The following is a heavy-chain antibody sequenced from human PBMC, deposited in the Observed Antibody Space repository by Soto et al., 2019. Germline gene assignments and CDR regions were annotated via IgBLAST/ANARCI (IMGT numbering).Heavy chain of an antibody. CDR3: ARGDPSYGMDV. J-gene: IGHJ6*02. V-gene: IGHV3-30*04. Sequence: QVQLVESGGGVVQPGRSLRLSCVASGFTSSSYFMQWVRQAPGKGQEWVALISSDGSNKHYADSVKGRFTISRDNSKNTLYLQMTSLRGDDTAVYSCARGDPSYGMDVWGQGTTVTVSS. CDR2: ISSDGSNK. CDR1: GFTSSSYF.